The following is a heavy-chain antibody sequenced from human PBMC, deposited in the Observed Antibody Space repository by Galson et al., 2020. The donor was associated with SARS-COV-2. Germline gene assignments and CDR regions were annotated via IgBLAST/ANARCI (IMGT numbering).Heavy chain of an antibody. Sequence: ASVKLPCKASGYTFTTNSISWERQAPGQGLEWMGWSSPYNGDTNYAQNLQGRVSMTTDTSTGTAYMELKSLRTDDTAVYVCARSLSLGECSGGSCYSYWGQGTLVTVSS. CDR3: ARSLSLGECSGGSCYSY. CDR1: GYTFTTNS. V-gene: IGHV1-18*01. CDR2: SSPYNGDT. D-gene: IGHD2-15*01. J-gene: IGHJ1*01.